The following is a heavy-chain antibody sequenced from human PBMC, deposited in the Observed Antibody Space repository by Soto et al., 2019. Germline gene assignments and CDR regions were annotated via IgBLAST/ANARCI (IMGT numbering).Heavy chain of an antibody. CDR2: IYSGGST. Sequence: GGSLRLSCAASGFTVSSNYMSWVRQAPGKGLEWVSVIYSGGSTYYADSVKGRFTISRHNSKNTLYLQMNSLRAEDTAVYYCARVGYYYGSGSPIHYYYYMDVWGKGTTVTVSS. J-gene: IGHJ6*03. V-gene: IGHV3-53*04. CDR1: GFTVSSNY. CDR3: ARVGYYYGSGSPIHYYYYMDV. D-gene: IGHD3-10*01.